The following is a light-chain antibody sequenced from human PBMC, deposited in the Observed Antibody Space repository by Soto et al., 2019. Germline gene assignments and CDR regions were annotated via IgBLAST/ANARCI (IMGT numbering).Light chain of an antibody. J-gene: IGLJ2*01. Sequence: QSXLTQPPSVSGAXXXRVXXSXTGSSSNIGAGYDVHWYQQLPGTAPKLLIYGNSNRPSGVPDRFSGSKSGTSASLAITGLQAEDEADYYCQSYDSSLSGSKVFGGGTKLTVL. CDR2: GNS. CDR1: SSNIGAGYD. V-gene: IGLV1-40*01. CDR3: QSYDSSLSGSKV.